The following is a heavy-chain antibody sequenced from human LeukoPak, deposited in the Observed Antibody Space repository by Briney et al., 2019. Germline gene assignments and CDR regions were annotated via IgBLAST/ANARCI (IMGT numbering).Heavy chain of an antibody. CDR2: MNPNSGNT. J-gene: IGHJ4*02. D-gene: IGHD6-13*01. Sequence: ASVTVSCKASGYTFTSYDINWVRQAPGQGLEWMGWMNPNSGNTGYAQKFQGRVTMTRNTSISTAYMELSSLRSEDTAVYYCARGGVAAAGPFDYWGQGTLVTVSS. CDR1: GYTFTSYD. CDR3: ARGGVAAAGPFDY. V-gene: IGHV1-8*01.